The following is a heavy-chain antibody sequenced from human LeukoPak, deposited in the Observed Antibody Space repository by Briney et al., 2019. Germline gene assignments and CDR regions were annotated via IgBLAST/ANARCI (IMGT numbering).Heavy chain of an antibody. CDR3: ARNITMIVFDY. Sequence: SETLSLTCAVSGYSISSDYYWWWIRQPPGKGLEWIGSISHSGSTYYNPSLKSRVTISVDTSKNHFSLKLSSVTAADTAVYYCARNITMIVFDYWGQGTLVTVSS. CDR1: GYSISSDYY. CDR2: ISHSGST. J-gene: IGHJ4*02. D-gene: IGHD3-22*01. V-gene: IGHV4-38-2*01.